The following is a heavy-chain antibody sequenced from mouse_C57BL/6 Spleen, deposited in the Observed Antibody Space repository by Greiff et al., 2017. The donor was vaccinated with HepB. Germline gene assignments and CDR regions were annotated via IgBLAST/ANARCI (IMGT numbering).Heavy chain of an antibody. D-gene: IGHD1-1*01. J-gene: IGHJ4*01. CDR1: GYTFTDYY. CDR2: INPNNGGT. CDR3: ARCSAYYYGRMDY. V-gene: IGHV1-26*01. Sequence: EVQLQQSGPELVKPGASVKISCKASGYTFTDYYMNWVKQSHGKSLEWIGDINPNNGGTSYNQKFKGKATLTVDKSSSTAYMELRSLTSEDSAVYYCARCSAYYYGRMDYWGQGTSVTVSS.